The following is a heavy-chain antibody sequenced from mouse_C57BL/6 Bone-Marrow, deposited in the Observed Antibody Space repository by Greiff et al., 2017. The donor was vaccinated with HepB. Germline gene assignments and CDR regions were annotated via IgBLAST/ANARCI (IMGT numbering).Heavy chain of an antibody. CDR2: INPYNGGT. CDR3: AKKVPSYYFDY. D-gene: IGHD2-14*01. V-gene: IGHV1-19*01. J-gene: IGHJ2*01. Sequence: VQLQQSGPVLVKPGASVKMSCKASGYTFTDYYMNWVKQSHGKSLEWIGVINPYNGGTSYNQKFKGKATLTVDKSSSTDYMELNSLTSEDSAVYYCAKKVPSYYFDYWGQGTTLTVSS. CDR1: GYTFTDYY.